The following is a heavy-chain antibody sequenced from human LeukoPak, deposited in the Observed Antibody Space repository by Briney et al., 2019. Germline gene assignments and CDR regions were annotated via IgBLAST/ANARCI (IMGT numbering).Heavy chain of an antibody. Sequence: SGRSLRLSCAASGFTFSSYGMHWVRQAPGKGLEWVAVISYDGSNKYYADSVKGRFTISRDNSKNTLYLQMNSLRAEDTAVYYCARDLIVVVVAATRYYYYGMDVWGQGTTVTVSS. CDR1: GFTFSSYG. J-gene: IGHJ6*02. CDR2: ISYDGSNK. CDR3: ARDLIVVVVAATRYYYYGMDV. D-gene: IGHD2-15*01. V-gene: IGHV3-30*19.